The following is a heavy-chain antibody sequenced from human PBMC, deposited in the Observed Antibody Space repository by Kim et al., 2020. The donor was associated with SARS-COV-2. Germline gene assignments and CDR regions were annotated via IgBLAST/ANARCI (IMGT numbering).Heavy chain of an antibody. CDR3: ARGAGMDV. Sequence: GSDKYFGDSVKGRVTISRDNAKNSLYLQMNSLRAEDTAVYYCARGAGMDVWGQGTTVTVSS. V-gene: IGHV3-7*01. J-gene: IGHJ6*02. CDR2: GSDK.